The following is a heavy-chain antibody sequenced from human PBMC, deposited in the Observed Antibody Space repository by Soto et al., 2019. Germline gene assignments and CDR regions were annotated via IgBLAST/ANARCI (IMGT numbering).Heavy chain of an antibody. Sequence: SETLSLTCTVSGGSISSGGYYWSWIRQHPGKGLEWIGYIYYSGSTYYNPSLKSRVTISVETSKNQFSLKLSSVTAADTAVYYCAVYCSSTSCYSSGYYGMDVWGKGNTVTVSS. CDR2: IYYSGST. D-gene: IGHD2-2*01. CDR3: AVYCSSTSCYSSGYYGMDV. CDR1: GGSISSGGYY. V-gene: IGHV4-31*03. J-gene: IGHJ6*04.